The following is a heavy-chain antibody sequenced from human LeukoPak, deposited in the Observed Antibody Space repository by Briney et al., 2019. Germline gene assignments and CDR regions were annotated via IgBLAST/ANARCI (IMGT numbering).Heavy chain of an antibody. Sequence: GGSLRLSCAASGFTFDDYAMHWVRQAPGKGLEWVSLISSDGSRTYYADSVKGRFTISRDNSKNSLYLQMNSLRTEDTAFYYCAKVRPTRFVESSGWLELGYWGQGTLVTVTS. J-gene: IGHJ4*02. V-gene: IGHV3-43*02. CDR2: ISSDGSRT. CDR1: GFTFDDYA. CDR3: AKVRPTRFVESSGWLELGY. D-gene: IGHD6-19*01.